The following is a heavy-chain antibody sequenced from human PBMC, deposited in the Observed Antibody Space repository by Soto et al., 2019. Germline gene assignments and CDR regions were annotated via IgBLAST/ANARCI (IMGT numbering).Heavy chain of an antibody. CDR2: IYYSGST. J-gene: IGHJ2*01. D-gene: IGHD3-22*01. V-gene: IGHV4-39*01. CDR1: GGSISSSSYC. CDR3: ASLARPYYYDSSGYRWYFDL. Sequence: SETLSLTCTVSGGSISSSSYCRGWIRQPPGKGLEWIGSIYYSGSTYYNPSLKSRVTISVDTSKNQFSLKLSSVTAADTAVYYCASLARPYYYDSSGYRWYFDLWGRGTLVTVSS.